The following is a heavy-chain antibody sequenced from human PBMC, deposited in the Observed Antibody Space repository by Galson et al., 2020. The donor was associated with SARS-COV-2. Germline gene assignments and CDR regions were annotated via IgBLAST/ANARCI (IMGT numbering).Heavy chain of an antibody. D-gene: IGHD4-4*01. Sequence: GESLKISCAASGITVTNNSMSWVRQVPGKGLEWVSDIYGGGDNTHYADPVQGRFPISRDSSKNTLKLQMNRLRADDTAVYYCGRVLGDDYNRNRFDIWGPGAMVTGSS. J-gene: IGHJ3*02. CDR2: IYGGGDNT. CDR1: GITVTNNS. CDR3: GRVLGDDYNRNRFDI. V-gene: IGHV3-66*01.